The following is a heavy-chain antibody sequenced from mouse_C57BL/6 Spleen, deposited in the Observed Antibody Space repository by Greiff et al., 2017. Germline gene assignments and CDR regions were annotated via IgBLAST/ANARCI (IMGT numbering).Heavy chain of an antibody. Sequence: VQLQQSGPVLVKPGASVKMSCKASGYTFTDYYMNWVKQSHGKSLEWIGVINPYNGGTSYNQKFKGKATLTVDKSSSTAYMELNSLTAEDSAVYYCANWDVLYYFDYWGQGTTLTVSS. CDR2: INPYNGGT. D-gene: IGHD4-1*01. J-gene: IGHJ2*01. V-gene: IGHV1-19*01. CDR1: GYTFTDYY. CDR3: ANWDVLYYFDY.